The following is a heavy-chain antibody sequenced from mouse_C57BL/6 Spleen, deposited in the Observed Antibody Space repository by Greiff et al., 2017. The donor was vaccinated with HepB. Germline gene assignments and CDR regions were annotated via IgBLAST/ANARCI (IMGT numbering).Heavy chain of an antibody. CDR3: ARDQSGNYYFDY. V-gene: IGHV3-6*01. CDR2: ISYDGSN. Sequence: EVKLVESGPGLVKPSQSLSLTCSVTGYSITSGYYWNWIRQFPGNKLEWMGYISYDGSNNYNPSLKNRISITRDTSKNQFFLKLNSVTTEDTATYYCARDQSGNYYFDYWGQGTTLTVSS. CDR1: GYSITSGYY. J-gene: IGHJ2*01.